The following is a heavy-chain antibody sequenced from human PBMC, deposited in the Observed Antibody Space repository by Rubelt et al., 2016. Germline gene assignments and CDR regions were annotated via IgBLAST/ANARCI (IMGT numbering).Heavy chain of an antibody. J-gene: IGHJ5*02. V-gene: IGHV3-21*01. CDR2: ISSSSSYI. CDR3: ASRSSGANSAVDR. CDR1: EFSFSSYS. D-gene: IGHD6-19*01. Sequence: EVQLVESGGTLVKPGGSLRLSCAASEFSFSSYSMNWVRQAPGKGLEWVSSISSSSSYIYYADSVKGRFTISRDNAKNSLYLQMNSLRVEDTAVDHCASRSSGANSAVDRWGQGTQVTVSS.